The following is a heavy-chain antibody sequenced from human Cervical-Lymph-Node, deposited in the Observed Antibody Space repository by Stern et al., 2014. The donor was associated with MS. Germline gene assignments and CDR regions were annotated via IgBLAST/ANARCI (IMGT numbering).Heavy chain of an antibody. V-gene: IGHV1-69*01. J-gene: IGHJ4*02. D-gene: IGHD3-3*01. CDR2: IIPLFGTP. CDR1: GGTFRHYA. CDR3: VQSTIFGLPYNPIFDY. Sequence: VQLVQSGAEVKKPGSSVKVSCKASGGTFRHYAFSWVRQAPGQGLEWMGGIIPLFGTPNYAPKSQGRVTVAADESTSAAYMEVNSLTSEDTAIYYCVQSTIFGLPYNPIFDYWGQGTLVTVSS.